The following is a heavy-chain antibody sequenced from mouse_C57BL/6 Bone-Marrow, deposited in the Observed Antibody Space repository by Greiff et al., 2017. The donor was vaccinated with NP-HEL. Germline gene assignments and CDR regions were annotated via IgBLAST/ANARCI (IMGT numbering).Heavy chain of an antibody. CDR1: GYTFTSYW. CDR3: ARERAYYQAWFAY. D-gene: IGHD2-10*01. CDR2: IDPSDSYT. J-gene: IGHJ3*01. V-gene: IGHV1-69*01. Sequence: QVQLQQPGAELVMPGASVKLSCKASGYTFTSYWMHWVKQRPGQGLEWIGEIDPSDSYTNYNQKFKGKSTLTVDKSSSTAYMQLSSLTSEDSAVYYCARERAYYQAWFAYWGQGTLVTVSA.